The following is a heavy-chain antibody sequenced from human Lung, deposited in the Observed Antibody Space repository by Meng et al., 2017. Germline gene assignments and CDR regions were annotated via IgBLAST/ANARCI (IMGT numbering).Heavy chain of an antibody. J-gene: IGHJ5*02. D-gene: IGHD2-2*01. CDR1: GYTFTSYG. Sequence: QVQVVQSGDEVKKPGASVKVSCKASGYTFTSYGISWVRQATGQGLEWMGWISGYNGNTNYAQKFQGRVTMTTDTSTSTAYMELRSLRSDDTAVYYCARDRYCSTTSCTGWFDPWGQGTLVTVSS. CDR2: ISGYNGNT. V-gene: IGHV1-18*01. CDR3: ARDRYCSTTSCTGWFDP.